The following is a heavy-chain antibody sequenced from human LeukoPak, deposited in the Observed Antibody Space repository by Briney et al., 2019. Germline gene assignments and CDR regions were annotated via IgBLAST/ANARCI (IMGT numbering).Heavy chain of an antibody. D-gene: IGHD3-10*01. CDR3: ARVASGSYNWFDP. V-gene: IGHV3-74*03. CDR2: INTDGSRT. J-gene: IGHJ5*02. CDR1: GFTLTNLA. Sequence: GGSLRLSCTASGFTLTNLAMTWVRQAPGKGLVWVSRINTDGSRTTYADSVRGRFTSSRDNAKNTVYLQMNSLRAEDTAVYYCARVASGSYNWFDPWGQGTLVTVSS.